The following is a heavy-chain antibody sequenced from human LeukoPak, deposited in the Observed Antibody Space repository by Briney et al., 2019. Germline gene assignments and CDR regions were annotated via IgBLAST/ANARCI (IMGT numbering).Heavy chain of an antibody. CDR1: GFTFSSYA. Sequence: GGSLRLSCAASGFTFSSYAMSWVRQALGKGLEWVSAISGSGGSTNYADSVKGRFTISRDNSKNSLYLQMNSLRAEGTAVYYCAKYKGDYSNSPGAYWGQGTLVTVSS. CDR2: ISGSGGST. D-gene: IGHD6-13*01. CDR3: AKYKGDYSNSPGAY. V-gene: IGHV3-23*01. J-gene: IGHJ4*02.